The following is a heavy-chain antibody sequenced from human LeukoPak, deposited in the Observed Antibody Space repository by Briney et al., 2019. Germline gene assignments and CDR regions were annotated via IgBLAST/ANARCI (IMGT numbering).Heavy chain of an antibody. V-gene: IGHV1-18*01. D-gene: IGHD6-13*01. CDR3: ARDRLTAAAGTFDY. J-gene: IGHJ4*02. CDR2: ISGYNGNT. Sequence: ASVKVSCKASGYTFRSYGISWVRQAPGQGLEWMGWISGYNGNTNYAQKLQGRVTMTTDTSTSTAYMELRSLRSDDTAVYYCARDRLTAAAGTFDYWGQGTLVTVSS. CDR1: GYTFRSYG.